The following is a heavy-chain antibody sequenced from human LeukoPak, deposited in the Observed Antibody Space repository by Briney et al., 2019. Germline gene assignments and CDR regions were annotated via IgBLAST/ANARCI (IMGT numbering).Heavy chain of an antibody. CDR2: ISGSGGST. D-gene: IGHD4-17*01. V-gene: IGHV3-23*01. CDR1: GFTFSSYA. CDR3: AKDRGAVTLISYYFDY. J-gene: IGHJ4*02. Sequence: PGGSLRLSCAASGFTFSSYAMSWVRQAPGKGLEWVSAISGSGGSTYYADSVKGRFTISRDNSKNTLYLQMNSLRAEDTAVYYCAKDRGAVTLISYYFDYWGQGTLVTVSS.